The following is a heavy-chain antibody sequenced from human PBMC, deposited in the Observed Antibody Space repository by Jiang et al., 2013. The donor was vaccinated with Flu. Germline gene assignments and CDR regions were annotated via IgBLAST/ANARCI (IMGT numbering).Heavy chain of an antibody. D-gene: IGHD6-19*01. CDR1: GGSFSGYY. CDR3: ARGGGSGYIDY. CDR2: INHSGST. V-gene: IGHV4-34*01. Sequence: LLKPSETLSLTCAVYGGSFSGYYWSWIRQPPGKGLEWIGEINHSGSTNYNPSLKSRVTISVDTSKNQFSLKLSSVTAADTAVYYCARGGGSGYIDYWGQGTLVTVSS. J-gene: IGHJ4*02.